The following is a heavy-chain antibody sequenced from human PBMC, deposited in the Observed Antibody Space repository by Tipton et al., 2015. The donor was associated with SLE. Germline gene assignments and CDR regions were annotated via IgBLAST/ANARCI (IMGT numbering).Heavy chain of an antibody. CDR3: ARGRTLASFGLRTSLGYFDY. J-gene: IGHJ4*02. Sequence: TLSLTCAVYGGSFSGYYWNWIRQPPGKGLEWLGEINHSGSTYYNPSLKSRVTISVDTSKNQFSLKLSSVTAADTAVYYCARGRTLASFGLRTSLGYFDYWGQGTLVTVSS. CDR1: GGSFSGYY. V-gene: IGHV4-34*01. CDR2: INHSGST. D-gene: IGHD3-10*01.